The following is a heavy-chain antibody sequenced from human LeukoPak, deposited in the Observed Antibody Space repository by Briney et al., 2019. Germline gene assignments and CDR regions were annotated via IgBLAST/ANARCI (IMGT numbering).Heavy chain of an antibody. CDR2: ISGSGGST. V-gene: IGHV3-23*01. Sequence: QSGGSLRLSCAASGFTFSSYAMSWVRQAPGKGLGWVSAISGSGGSTYYADSVKGRFTISRDNSKNTLYLQMNSLRAEDTAVYYCAKEGYDILTGYLITPYNWFDPWGQGTLVTVSS. CDR3: AKEGYDILTGYLITPYNWFDP. J-gene: IGHJ5*02. CDR1: GFTFSSYA. D-gene: IGHD3-9*01.